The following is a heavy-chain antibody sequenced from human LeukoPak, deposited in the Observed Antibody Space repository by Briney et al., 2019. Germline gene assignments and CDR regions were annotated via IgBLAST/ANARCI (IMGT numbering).Heavy chain of an antibody. Sequence: VGSLRLSCAASGFTFSKYWMHWVRQAPGKGLVWVSRIYSDGSGTSYADSVKGRFTISRDNAKNTLFLQMNSLRAEDTAVYYCANWGSAFDIWGEGTVDLVSS. J-gene: IGHJ3*02. CDR1: GFTFSKYW. D-gene: IGHD7-27*01. CDR3: ANWGSAFDI. V-gene: IGHV3-74*01. CDR2: IYSDGSGT.